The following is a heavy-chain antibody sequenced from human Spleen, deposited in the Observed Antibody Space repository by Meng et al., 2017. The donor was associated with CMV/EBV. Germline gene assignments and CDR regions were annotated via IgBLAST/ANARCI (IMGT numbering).Heavy chain of an antibody. CDR1: GYTFTGYY. CDR3: ARGDAGSNYYGMDV. D-gene: IGHD6-13*01. V-gene: IGHV1-2*02. CDR2: INPNSGGT. J-gene: IGHJ6*02. Sequence: ASVKVSCKASGYTFTGYYMHWVRQAPGQGLEWMGWINPNSGGTNYAQKFQGRVTMTRDTSISTAYTDLSRLRSDDTAVFYCARGDAGSNYYGMDVWGQGTTVTVSS.